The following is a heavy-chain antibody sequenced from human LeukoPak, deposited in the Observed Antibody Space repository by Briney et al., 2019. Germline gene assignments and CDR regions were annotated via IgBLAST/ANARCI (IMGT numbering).Heavy chain of an antibody. Sequence: SETLSLTCTVSGGSISSYYWSWIRQPPGKGLEWIGLIYHSGSTNYNPSLKSRVTISVDKSKNQFSLKLRSVTAADTAVYYCARPLSLGYCSGGSCYGRGAWFDRWGQGTLVTVSS. J-gene: IGHJ5*02. D-gene: IGHD2-15*01. CDR1: GGSISSYY. CDR3: ARPLSLGYCSGGSCYGRGAWFDR. CDR2: IYHSGST. V-gene: IGHV4-59*12.